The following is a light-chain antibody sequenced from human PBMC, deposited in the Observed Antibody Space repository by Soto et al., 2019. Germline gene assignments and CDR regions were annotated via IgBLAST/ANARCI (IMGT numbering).Light chain of an antibody. V-gene: IGLV2-14*01. CDR3: SSYTSSSTLDV. J-gene: IGLJ1*01. CDR1: SSDVGGYNY. CDR2: EVS. Sequence: QSVLTQPSSVSGSPGQSITISCTGTSSDVGGYNYVSWYQQHPGKAPKLMIYEVSNRPSGVSNRFSGSKSGNTASLTISGLQAEHDADYYGSSYTSSSTLDVFGTGTKLTVL.